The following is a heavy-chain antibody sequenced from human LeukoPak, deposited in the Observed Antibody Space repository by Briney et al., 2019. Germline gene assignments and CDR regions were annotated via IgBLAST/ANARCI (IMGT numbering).Heavy chain of an antibody. CDR2: IYPGDSDT. V-gene: IGHV5-51*01. J-gene: IGHJ3*02. CDR1: GYSFTSYW. CDR3: AAGSSSRYGSDAFDI. Sequence: GESLKISCKGSGYSFTSYWIGWVRQMPGKGLEWMGIIYPGDSDTRYSPSFQGQVTISADKSISTAYLQWSSLKASDTAMYYCAAGSSSRYGSDAFDIWGQGTMVTVSS. D-gene: IGHD6-13*01.